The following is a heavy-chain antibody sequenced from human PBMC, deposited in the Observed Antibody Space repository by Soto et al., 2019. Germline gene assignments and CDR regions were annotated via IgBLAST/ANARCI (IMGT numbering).Heavy chain of an antibody. CDR2: IYYSGST. D-gene: IGHD3-10*01. CDR1: GGSISSYY. CDR3: AAGSGYYYYMDV. J-gene: IGHJ6*03. Sequence: SETLSLTCTVSGGSISSYYWSWIRQPPGKGLEWIGYIYYSGSTNYNPSLKSRVTISVDTSKNQFSLKLSSVTAADTAVYYCAAGSGYYYYMDVWGKGTTVTVSS. V-gene: IGHV4-59*08.